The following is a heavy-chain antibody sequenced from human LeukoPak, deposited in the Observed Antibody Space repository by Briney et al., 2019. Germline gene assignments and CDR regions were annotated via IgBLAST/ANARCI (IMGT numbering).Heavy chain of an antibody. CDR1: GGYINSKSYC. Sequence: ASQTLSLSCTVSGGYINSKSYCWTWIRQPPGKGLEWIGEMNHSGSANYNPSLKSRVTISVDTSKNQCSLRLSSVTAADTAVYYCARLRGATVAHNWFDPWGQGTLVTVSS. V-gene: IGHV4-39*07. J-gene: IGHJ5*02. D-gene: IGHD6-19*01. CDR2: MNHSGSA. CDR3: ARLRGATVAHNWFDP.